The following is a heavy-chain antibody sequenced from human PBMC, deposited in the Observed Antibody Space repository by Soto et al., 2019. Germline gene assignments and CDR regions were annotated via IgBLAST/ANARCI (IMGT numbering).Heavy chain of an antibody. V-gene: IGHV3-23*01. CDR2: ISGSGGST. J-gene: IGHJ5*02. CDR1: GFTFSSYA. CDR3: AKDGVRGGVVIWSYNWFDP. Sequence: GGSLRLSCAASGFTFSSYAMSWVRQAPGKGLEWVSAISGSGGSTYYADSVKGRFTISRDNSKNTLYLQMNSLRAEDTAVYYCAKDGVRGGVVIWSYNWFDPWGQGTLVTVSS. D-gene: IGHD3-3*01.